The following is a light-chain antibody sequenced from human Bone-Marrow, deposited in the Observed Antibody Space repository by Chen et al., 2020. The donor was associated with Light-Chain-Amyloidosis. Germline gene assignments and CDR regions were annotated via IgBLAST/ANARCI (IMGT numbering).Light chain of an antibody. J-gene: IGLJ1*01. V-gene: IGLV2-14*01. CDR1: SGDVGGDNH. CDR3: SSYTITNTLV. Sequence: QSALTQPASVSGSPVQSITISSTGTSGDVGGDNHVSWYQQHPDKAPKLMIYEVTNRPSWVPDRFSGSKSDNTASLTISGLQTEDEADYFCSSYTITNTLVFGSGTRVTVL. CDR2: EVT.